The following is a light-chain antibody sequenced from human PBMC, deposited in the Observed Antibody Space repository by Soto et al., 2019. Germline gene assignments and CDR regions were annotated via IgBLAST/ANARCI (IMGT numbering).Light chain of an antibody. CDR2: DVS. CDR1: SSDVGGYNY. V-gene: IGLV2-14*01. CDR3: MSYTSSNSRV. J-gene: IGLJ2*01. Sequence: QSVLTQPASVSGSPGQSITISCTGTSSDVGGYNYVSWYQQHPGKGPKLMIYDVSNRPSGVSNRFSGSKSGNTASLTISCLQAEDEADYYCMSYTSSNSRVFGGGTQLTVL.